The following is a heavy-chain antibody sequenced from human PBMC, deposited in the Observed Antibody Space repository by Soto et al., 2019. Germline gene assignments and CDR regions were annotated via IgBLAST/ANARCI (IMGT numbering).Heavy chain of an antibody. CDR2: IKEDGSKK. CDR3: GRASCYCRSVDCRGDGYDI. Sequence: EGQLVESGGGLVQPGGSLRLSCQASGFTFSGHWMTWVRQTPGKGLEWVANIKEDGSKKYHVDSVKGRFTISRDNAKNSLFRKMDSMRVEDAGLYYCGRASCYCRSVDCRGDGYDIGGQGSVVPVSS. CDR1: GFTFSGHW. D-gene: IGHD2-15*01. J-gene: IGHJ3*02. V-gene: IGHV3-7*04.